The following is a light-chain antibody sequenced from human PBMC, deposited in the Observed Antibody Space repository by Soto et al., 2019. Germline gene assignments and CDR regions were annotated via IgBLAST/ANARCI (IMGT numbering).Light chain of an antibody. J-gene: IGLJ1*01. Sequence: QSVLTQPASVSGSPGQSITISCTGTSSDVGAYNHVSWYQHHPGKAPKLMIYDVSSRPSGVSNRFSGSKSGNTASLTISGLQAEDETDYYCSSYTTSTTYVFGTGTKVTVL. CDR2: DVS. CDR3: SSYTTSTTYV. V-gene: IGLV2-14*03. CDR1: SSDVGAYNH.